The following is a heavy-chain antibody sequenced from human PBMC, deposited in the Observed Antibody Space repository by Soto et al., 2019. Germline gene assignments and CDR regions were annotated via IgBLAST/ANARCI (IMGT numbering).Heavy chain of an antibody. CDR2: IXXXGXRX. CDR3: AKYASSSWSLFDY. V-gene: IGHV3-23*01. D-gene: IGHD6-13*01. J-gene: IGHJ4*02. CDR1: GFTFSDSA. Sequence: GGSLRLSCEASGFTFSDSAMSWVRQAPGKGLEWXSGIXXXGXRXXXAXXXXGRFIISRDNSKNTLYLQMNSLRAEDTAVYYCAKYASSSWSLFDYWGQGTLVTVSS.